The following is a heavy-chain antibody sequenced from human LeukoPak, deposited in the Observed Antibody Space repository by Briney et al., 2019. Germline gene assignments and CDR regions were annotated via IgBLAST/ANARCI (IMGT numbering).Heavy chain of an antibody. CDR1: GRTFSSYA. V-gene: IGHV1-69*01. CDR2: IIPIFGTA. J-gene: IGHJ5*02. D-gene: IGHD3-10*01. Sequence: ASVKVCCKASGRTFSSYATSWVRQAPGQGLEWMGGIIPIFGTANYAQKFQGRVTITADESTSTAYMELSSLRSEDTAVYYCAGGYYLNWFDPWGQGTLVTVSS. CDR3: AGGYYLNWFDP.